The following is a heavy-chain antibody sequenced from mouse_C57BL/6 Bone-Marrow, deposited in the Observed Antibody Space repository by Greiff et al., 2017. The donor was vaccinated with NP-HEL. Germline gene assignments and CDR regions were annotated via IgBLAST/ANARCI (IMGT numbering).Heavy chain of an antibody. V-gene: IGHV1-82*01. Sequence: VQLQQSGPELVKPGASVKISCKASGYAFSSSWMNWVKQRPGKGLEWIGRIYPGDGDTNYNGKFKGKATLTADKSSSTAYMQLSSLTSEDSAVYFCARGSGGGVYAMDYWGQGTSVTVSS. CDR1: GYAFSSSW. CDR2: IYPGDGDT. D-gene: IGHD1-3*01. J-gene: IGHJ4*01. CDR3: ARGSGGGVYAMDY.